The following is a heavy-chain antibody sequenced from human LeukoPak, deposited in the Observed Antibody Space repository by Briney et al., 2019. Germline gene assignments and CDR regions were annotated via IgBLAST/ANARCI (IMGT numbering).Heavy chain of an antibody. Sequence: SETLSLTCTVSGGSISSYYWSWIRQPPGKGLEWIGYIYYSGSTNYNPSLKSRVTISVDTSNNQFSLKLSSVTAADTAVYYCARIPAVGWYFDLWGRGTLVTASS. CDR3: ARIPAVGWYFDL. D-gene: IGHD6-25*01. V-gene: IGHV4-59*01. CDR1: GGSISSYY. CDR2: IYYSGST. J-gene: IGHJ2*01.